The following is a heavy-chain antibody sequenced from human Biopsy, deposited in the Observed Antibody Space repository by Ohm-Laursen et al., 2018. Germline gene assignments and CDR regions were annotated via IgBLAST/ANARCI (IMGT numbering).Heavy chain of an antibody. CDR1: GGSFTGHH. Sequence: SDTLSLTCTVSGGSFTGHHWTWIRQPPGKGLEWIGHISHTGYTSYKSSLKSRVTISLDTSRKHFSLRLTSLAAVDTAVYYCARGSNEYGGLYFPHWGQGTLVTVSS. D-gene: IGHD4-23*01. CDR2: ISHTGYT. J-gene: IGHJ1*01. V-gene: IGHV4-59*11. CDR3: ARGSNEYGGLYFPH.